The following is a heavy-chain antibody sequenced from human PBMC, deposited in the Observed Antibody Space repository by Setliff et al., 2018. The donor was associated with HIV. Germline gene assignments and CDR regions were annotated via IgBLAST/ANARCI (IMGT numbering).Heavy chain of an antibody. CDR3: ASFFGDYGY. CDR1: GFTFSSYW. J-gene: IGHJ4*01. CDR2: IKQDGSKA. Sequence: GGSLRLSCAASGFTFSSYWMSWVRQAPGKGLEWVADIKQDGSKAYYMDSVRGRFTISRDNANNLLFLQMNNLRVEDTAVYYCASFFGDYGYWGHGTQVTVSS. V-gene: IGHV3-7*05. D-gene: IGHD3-10*01.